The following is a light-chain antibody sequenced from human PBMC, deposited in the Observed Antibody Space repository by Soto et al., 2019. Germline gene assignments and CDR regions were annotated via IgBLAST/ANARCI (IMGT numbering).Light chain of an antibody. Sequence: QSALTQPASVSGSPGQSITISCTGTSSDVGDNNYVSWYQHHPGKAPKLIIYDVTHRPSGISNRFSGSKSGNTASLTISGLQAEDEADYDCSSYTSRSTLYVFGTGTKHTVL. V-gene: IGLV2-14*03. J-gene: IGLJ1*01. CDR2: DVT. CDR1: SSDVGDNNY. CDR3: SSYTSRSTLYV.